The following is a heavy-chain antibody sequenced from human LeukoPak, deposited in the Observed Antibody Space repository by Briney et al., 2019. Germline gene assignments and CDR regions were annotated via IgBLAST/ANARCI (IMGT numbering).Heavy chain of an antibody. D-gene: IGHD2-2*01. CDR1: GFTFISYA. J-gene: IGHJ4*02. CDR3: AKDHCSRTNCYAGPDY. CDR2: LIRGGGTT. V-gene: IGHV3-23*01. Sequence: PGGSLRLSCAASGFTFISYAMSWVPQAPGKGLKGVSGLIRGGGTTHYADSVKGRFTISRDYSSNTLYLQMNSLRPEDTALYYCAKDHCSRTNCYAGPDYWGQGTLVTVSS.